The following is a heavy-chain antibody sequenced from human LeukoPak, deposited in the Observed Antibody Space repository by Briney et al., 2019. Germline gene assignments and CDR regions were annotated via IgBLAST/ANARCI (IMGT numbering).Heavy chain of an antibody. V-gene: IGHV3-23*01. CDR1: GFTFSSYA. CDR2: ISGSGGST. J-gene: IGHJ4*02. Sequence: GGSLRLSCAASGFTFSSYAMSWVRQAPGKGLEWVSAISGSGGSTYYADSVKGRFTISRDNSKNTLYLEINTLREEDTAVYYCAKGGYSSSWSYYFDYWGQGTLVTVSS. D-gene: IGHD6-13*01. CDR3: AKGGYSSSWSYYFDY.